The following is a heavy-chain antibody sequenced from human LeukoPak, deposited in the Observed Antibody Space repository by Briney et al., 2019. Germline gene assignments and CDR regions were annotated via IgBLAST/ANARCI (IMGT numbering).Heavy chain of an antibody. CDR3: ARESAAAGPNNWFDP. Sequence: PSETLSLTCTVSGDSISSTDYYWTWIRQPPGKGLEFVGFIYYSGSTYYNPSLKSRVTISVDTSKNQFSLKLSSVTAADTAVYYCARESAAAGPNNWFDPWGQGTLVTVSS. CDR1: GDSISSTDYY. D-gene: IGHD6-13*01. CDR2: IYYSGST. J-gene: IGHJ5*02. V-gene: IGHV4-30-4*08.